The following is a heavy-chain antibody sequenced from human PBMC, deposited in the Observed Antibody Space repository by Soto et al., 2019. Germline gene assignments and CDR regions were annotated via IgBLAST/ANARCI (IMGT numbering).Heavy chain of an antibody. CDR1: GVSMRNSY. Sequence: SETLSLTCSVSGVSMRNSYWTWIRQSAGKGLEWIGRISTSGNTNYNPSLNSRLTMSVDTSKNQVSLKLTSVTAADTAVHYCARGGGVPALGDPWGQGTLVTVSS. CDR3: ARGGGVPALGDP. D-gene: IGHD3-16*01. V-gene: IGHV4-4*07. CDR2: ISTSGNT. J-gene: IGHJ5*02.